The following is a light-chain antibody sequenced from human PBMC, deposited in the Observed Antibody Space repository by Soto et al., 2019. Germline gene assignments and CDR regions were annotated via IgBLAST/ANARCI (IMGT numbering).Light chain of an antibody. J-gene: IGKJ4*01. Sequence: IQLTQSPSALSAFIGGRVTITCRAGQGISTFLAWYQHTPRKAPKLLIYAPSTLQSGVPSRFSGSGSGTDFTLTISSLQPEDFATYYCQQLHSYPLTFGGGTKV. V-gene: IGKV1-9*01. CDR1: QGISTF. CDR3: QQLHSYPLT. CDR2: APS.